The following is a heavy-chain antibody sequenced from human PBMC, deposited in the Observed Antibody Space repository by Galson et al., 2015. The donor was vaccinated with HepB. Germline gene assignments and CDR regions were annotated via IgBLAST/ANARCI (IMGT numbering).Heavy chain of an antibody. Sequence: SETLSLTCTVSGGSISSYYWSWIRQPAGKGLEWIGRIYTSGSTNYNPSLKSRVTMSVDTSKNQFSLKLSSVTAADTAVYYCARGPFIAVAPMYYFDYWGQGTLVTVSS. CDR2: IYTSGST. CDR1: GGSISSYY. CDR3: ARGPFIAVAPMYYFDY. V-gene: IGHV4-4*07. D-gene: IGHD6-19*01. J-gene: IGHJ4*02.